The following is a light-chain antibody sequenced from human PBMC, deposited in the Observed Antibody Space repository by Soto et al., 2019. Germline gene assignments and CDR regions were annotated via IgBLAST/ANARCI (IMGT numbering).Light chain of an antibody. V-gene: IGKV3-15*01. CDR3: QQYYSTPQFT. Sequence: EIVLTQSPGTLSFSPGERITLSCRASQSVSSNLAWYQQKPGQPLKLLIYWASTRESGVPDRFSGSGSGTDFTLTISSLQAEDVAVYYCQQYYSTPQFTFGGGTKVDI. J-gene: IGKJ4*01. CDR2: WAS. CDR1: QSVSSN.